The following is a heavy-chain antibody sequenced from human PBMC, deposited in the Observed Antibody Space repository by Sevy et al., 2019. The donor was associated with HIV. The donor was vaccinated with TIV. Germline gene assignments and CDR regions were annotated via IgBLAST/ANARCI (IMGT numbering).Heavy chain of an antibody. CDR1: GFTVSSNS. D-gene: IGHD3-10*01. J-gene: IGHJ4*02. Sequence: GGSLRLSCATSGFTVSSNSMSWVRQAPGKGLEWVSVISGGLRTYYGDSMKGRFTISRDNSENTLYLQMSSLKAEDTAVYYCTRDQCDHGSGSFYFASWGQGTLVTVSS. V-gene: IGHV3-53*01. CDR3: TRDQCDHGSGSFYFAS. CDR2: ISGGLRT.